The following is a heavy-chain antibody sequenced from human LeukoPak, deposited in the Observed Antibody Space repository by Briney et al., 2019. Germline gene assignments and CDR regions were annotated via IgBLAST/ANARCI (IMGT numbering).Heavy chain of an antibody. CDR1: GVSISSSNSY. CDR2: IYYSGNT. D-gene: IGHD3/OR15-3a*01. Sequence: SETLSLTCTVSGVSISSSNSYWGWIRQPPGKGLEWIGSIYYSGNTYYNASLKSQFSISIDTSKNQFSLKLTSVTAADTAVYYCARQTGSGLFILPGGQGALVTVSS. J-gene: IGHJ4*02. CDR3: ARQTGSGLFILP. V-gene: IGHV4-39*01.